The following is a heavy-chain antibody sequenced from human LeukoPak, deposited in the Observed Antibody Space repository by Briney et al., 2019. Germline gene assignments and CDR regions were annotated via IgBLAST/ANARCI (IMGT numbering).Heavy chain of an antibody. Sequence: PSETLSLTCTVSGGSISSYYWSWIRQPPGKGLEWIGYIYYSGTTNYNPSLKGRVTISVDTSKNQFSLKLSSVTAADTAVYYCARDDYGVSPDAFDIWGQGTMVTVSS. J-gene: IGHJ3*02. CDR1: GGSISSYY. CDR3: ARDDYGVSPDAFDI. V-gene: IGHV4-59*01. CDR2: IYYSGTT. D-gene: IGHD4-17*01.